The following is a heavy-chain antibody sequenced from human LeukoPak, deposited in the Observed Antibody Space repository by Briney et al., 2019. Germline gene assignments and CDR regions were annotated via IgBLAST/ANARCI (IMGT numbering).Heavy chain of an antibody. CDR2: ISGTGSV. V-gene: IGHV3-69-1*01. CDR3: ARGLPGSSWYALDS. J-gene: IGHJ5*01. CDR1: GFSLSTFN. Sequence: GGSLRLSCAASGFSLSTFNMNWVRQAPGKGLEWVSCISGTGSVYYAASVRGRFTISRDNAGNSLFLQLNSLRPEDTAVYFCARGLPGSSWYALDSWGQGTLVTVSS. D-gene: IGHD6-13*01.